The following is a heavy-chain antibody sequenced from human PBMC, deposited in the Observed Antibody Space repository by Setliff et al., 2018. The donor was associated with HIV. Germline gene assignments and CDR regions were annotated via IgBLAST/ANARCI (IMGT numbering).Heavy chain of an antibody. D-gene: IGHD2-15*01. V-gene: IGHV4-4*07. CDR3: ALTGRRLLRGYMDG. J-gene: IGHJ6*03. Sequence: PSETLSLTCSVTDDSISSYYWSWVRQPAGKGLERMWRLYVRGDTNYNPSLKSRVTMSLDASKKHISLKLKSVTAADTAAYYCALTGRRLLRGYMDGWGKGTTVTVSS. CDR2: LYVRGDT. CDR1: DDSISSYY.